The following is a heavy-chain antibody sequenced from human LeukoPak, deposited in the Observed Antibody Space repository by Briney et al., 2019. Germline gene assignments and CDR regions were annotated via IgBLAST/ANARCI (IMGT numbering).Heavy chain of an antibody. Sequence: SETLSLTCTVSGYSISSGYYWAWIRPPPGKGLEWIGSIYHSGSTYYNPSLKSRVTISVDTSKNQFSLKLSSVTAADTAVYYCASPYNWNSRDYYYYYMDVWGKGTTVTVSS. CDR3: ASPYNWNSRDYYYYYMDV. J-gene: IGHJ6*03. V-gene: IGHV4-38-2*02. CDR2: IYHSGST. CDR1: GYSISSGYY. D-gene: IGHD1-7*01.